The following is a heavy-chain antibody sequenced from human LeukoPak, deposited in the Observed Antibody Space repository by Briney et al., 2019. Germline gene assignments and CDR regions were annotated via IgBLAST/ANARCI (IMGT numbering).Heavy chain of an antibody. CDR3: ARFLNNYTYADY. J-gene: IGHJ4*02. CDR2: IGSFSSPV. V-gene: IGHV3-48*04. Sequence: GGSLRLSCAASGFTFGDYAMIWVRQTPGEGLEWLSDIGSFSSPVYYADSVKGRFTISRDNAKNSLYLQMNSLRAEDTAMYYCARFLNNYTYADYWGQGTLVTVSS. CDR1: GFTFGDYA. D-gene: IGHD1/OR15-1a*01.